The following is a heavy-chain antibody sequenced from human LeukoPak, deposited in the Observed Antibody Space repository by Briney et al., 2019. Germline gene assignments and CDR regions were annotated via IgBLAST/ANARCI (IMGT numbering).Heavy chain of an antibody. CDR2: INPNSGGT. CDR3: ARLSSSTSWGMDFDY. CDR1: GYTFTCYY. Sequence: ASVKVSCKASGYTFTCYYMHWVRQAPGQGLEWMGWINPNSGGTNYAQKFQGWVTMTRDTSISTAYMELSRLRSDDTAVYYCARLSSSTSWGMDFDYWGQGTLVTVSS. J-gene: IGHJ4*02. D-gene: IGHD2-2*01. V-gene: IGHV1-2*04.